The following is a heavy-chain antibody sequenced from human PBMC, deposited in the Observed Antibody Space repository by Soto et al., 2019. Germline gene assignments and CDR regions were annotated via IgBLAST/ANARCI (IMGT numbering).Heavy chain of an antibody. J-gene: IGHJ3*02. Sequence: SVKVSWKASGFTFTSSAVQWVRQARGQRLEWIGWIVVGSGNTNYAQKFQERVTITRDMSTSTAYMELSSLRSEDTAVYYCAADRGGYYDSSGYYYVQNAFDIWGQAPMVTVSS. V-gene: IGHV1-58*01. D-gene: IGHD3-22*01. CDR2: IVVGSGNT. CDR1: GFTFTSSA. CDR3: AADRGGYYDSSGYYYVQNAFDI.